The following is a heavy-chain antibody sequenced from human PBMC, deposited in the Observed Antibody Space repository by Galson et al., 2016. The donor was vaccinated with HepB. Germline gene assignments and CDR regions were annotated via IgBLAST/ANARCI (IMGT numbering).Heavy chain of an antibody. Sequence: SLRLSCAASGFTFSSYNMNWVRQAPGRGLEWVSYISSSSTYIYYTDSVKGRFTISRDNAKNSLYLQMNSLRAEDTAVFYCAREPHDFGDYGVDYWGQGTLVTVSS. J-gene: IGHJ4*02. CDR1: GFTFSSYN. D-gene: IGHD4-17*01. V-gene: IGHV3-21*01. CDR2: ISSSSTYI. CDR3: AREPHDFGDYGVDY.